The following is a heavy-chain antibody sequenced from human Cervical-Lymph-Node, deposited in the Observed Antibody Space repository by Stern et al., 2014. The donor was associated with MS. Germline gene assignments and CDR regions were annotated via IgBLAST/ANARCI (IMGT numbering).Heavy chain of an antibody. J-gene: IGHJ5*02. Sequence: VQLVESGAEVKKPGASVKVSCKASGYTFTSYGISWVRQAPGQGLEWMGWISAYNGNTNYAQKLQGRVTMTTDTSTSTAYMELRSLRSDDTAVYYCARSSYNWNYDDWFDPWGQGTLVTVSS. D-gene: IGHD1-7*01. CDR3: ARSSYNWNYDDWFDP. V-gene: IGHV1-18*04. CDR2: ISAYNGNT. CDR1: GYTFTSYG.